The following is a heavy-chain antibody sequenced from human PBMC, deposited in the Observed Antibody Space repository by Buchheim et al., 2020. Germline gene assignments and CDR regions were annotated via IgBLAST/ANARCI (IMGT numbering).Heavy chain of an antibody. D-gene: IGHD3-16*02. Sequence: QVQLQESGPGLVKPSETLSLTCTVSGGSISSYCWSWIRQPPGKGLEWIGYIYYSGSTNYNPSLKSRVTISVDTSKNQFSLKLSSVTAADTDVYYCARGRGGDYVWGSYRSNWFDPWGQGTL. V-gene: IGHV4-59*01. CDR1: GGSISSYC. CDR2: IYYSGST. CDR3: ARGRGGDYVWGSYRSNWFDP. J-gene: IGHJ5*02.